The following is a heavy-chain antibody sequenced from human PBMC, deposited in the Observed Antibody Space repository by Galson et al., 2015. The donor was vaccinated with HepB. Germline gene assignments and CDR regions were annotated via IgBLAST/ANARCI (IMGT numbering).Heavy chain of an antibody. V-gene: IGHV3-11*01. CDR2: ISSSGSTI. D-gene: IGHD2-2*01. J-gene: IGHJ6*03. Sequence: SLRLSCAASGFTFSDYYMSWIRQAPGKGLEWVSYISSSGSTIYYADSVKGRFTISRDNAKNSLYLQMNSLRAEDTAVYYCARGSSDIVVVPAAMGFGYYMDVWGKGTTVTVSS. CDR1: GFTFSDYY. CDR3: ARGSSDIVVVPAAMGFGYYMDV.